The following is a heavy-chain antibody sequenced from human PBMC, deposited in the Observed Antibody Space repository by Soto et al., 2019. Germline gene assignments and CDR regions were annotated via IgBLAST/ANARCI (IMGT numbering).Heavy chain of an antibody. D-gene: IGHD4-17*01. V-gene: IGHV1-69*18. Sequence: QVQLVQSGADVKKPGSSVRVSCKASGGSFNSHSFSWVRQAPGQGLEWVGTIIPIFNTSTYAERFQGRVTITADASTSTAYMDLSSLTSEDSAVYYCATDDTVMVGADSAFDIWGQGKMVTVSS. CDR2: IIPIFNTS. CDR1: GGSFNSHS. J-gene: IGHJ3*02. CDR3: ATDDTVMVGADSAFDI.